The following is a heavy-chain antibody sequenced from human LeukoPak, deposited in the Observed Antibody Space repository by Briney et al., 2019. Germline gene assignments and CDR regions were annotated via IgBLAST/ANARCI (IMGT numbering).Heavy chain of an antibody. CDR3: ARDDSSGYYQVGIDY. Sequence: GGSLRLSCAASGFTFSSYARHWVRQAPGKGLEWVAVISYDGSNKYYADSVKGRFTISRDNTKNTLYLQMNSLRAEDTAVYYCARDDSSGYYQVGIDYWGQGILVTVSS. CDR1: GFTFSSYA. D-gene: IGHD3-22*01. CDR2: ISYDGSNK. J-gene: IGHJ4*02. V-gene: IGHV3-30-3*01.